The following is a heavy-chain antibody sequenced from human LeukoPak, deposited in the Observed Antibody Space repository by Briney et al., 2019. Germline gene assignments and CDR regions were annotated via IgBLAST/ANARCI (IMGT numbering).Heavy chain of an antibody. J-gene: IGHJ4*02. D-gene: IGHD3-10*01. Sequence: GGSLRLSCAASGFTFSRYAMHWVRQAPGKGLEWVAVISYDGSNKDYADSVKGRFTISRDNAKNTLYLQMNSLRAEDTAVYYCASSTRITMVRGVIYDYWGQGTLVTVTS. CDR1: GFTFSRYA. V-gene: IGHV3-30*01. CDR3: ASSTRITMVRGVIYDY. CDR2: ISYDGSNK.